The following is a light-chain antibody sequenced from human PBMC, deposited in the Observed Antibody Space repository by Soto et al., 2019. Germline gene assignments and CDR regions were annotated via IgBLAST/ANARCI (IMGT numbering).Light chain of an antibody. CDR2: GAS. CDR3: QQYGSSST. V-gene: IGKV3-20*01. CDR1: QSVSSSY. Sequence: EVALTRSPVIMSLSPGERATLSCRASQSVSSSYLAWYQQKPGQAPRLLIYGASSRATGIPDRFSGSGSGTDFTLTISRLEPEDFAVYYCQQYGSSSTFGQGPKVDIK. J-gene: IGKJ1*01.